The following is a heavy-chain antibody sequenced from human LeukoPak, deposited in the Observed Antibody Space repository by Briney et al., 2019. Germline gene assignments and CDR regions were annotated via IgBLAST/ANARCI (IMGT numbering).Heavy chain of an antibody. V-gene: IGHV3-7*01. CDR2: INQNGRET. CDR3: ARSLGDD. D-gene: IGHD3-16*01. Sequence: GGSLRLSCEVSGLTFSTYWMTWVRQAPGKGLEWVGSINQNGRETYYVDSVKGRFTISRDNAKDSLYLQMNSLRDEDTAVYYCARSLGDDWGQGTLVTVSS. CDR1: GLTFSTYW. J-gene: IGHJ4*02.